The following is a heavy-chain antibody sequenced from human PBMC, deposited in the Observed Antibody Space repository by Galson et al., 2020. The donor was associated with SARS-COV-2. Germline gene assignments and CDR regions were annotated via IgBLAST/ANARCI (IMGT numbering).Heavy chain of an antibody. V-gene: IGHV4-4*03. CDR3: ARDSKGEAWCFDL. Sequence: PATPSPTCTASGGSISSNTCPGSVRQPPGPGLERTGETPHTASTNLTPPPKSRVTISVDKSKSQFSLKLSSVTAADTAVYYCARDSKGEAWCFDLWGRGTLVTVSS. J-gene: IGHJ2*01. CDR1: GGSISSNTC. D-gene: IGHD1-26*01. CDR2: TPHTAST.